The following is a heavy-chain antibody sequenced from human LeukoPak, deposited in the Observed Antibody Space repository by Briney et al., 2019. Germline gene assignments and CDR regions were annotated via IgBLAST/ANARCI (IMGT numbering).Heavy chain of an antibody. V-gene: IGHV3-30*02. D-gene: IGHD3-9*01. CDR3: VKDTHYAILTGPSL. Sequence: GGSLRLSCAASGFTFMSYAMHWVRQAPGKGMEWVAFIPYHGTNPYYADSVKGRFSVSRDNSQDTLYLQMNSLRAEETAVYFCVKDTHYAILTGPSLWGQGALVTVSS. CDR1: GFTFMSYA. CDR2: IPYHGTNP. J-gene: IGHJ4*02.